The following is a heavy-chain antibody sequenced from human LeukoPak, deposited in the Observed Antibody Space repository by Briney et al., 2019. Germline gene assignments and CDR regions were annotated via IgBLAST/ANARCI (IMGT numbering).Heavy chain of an antibody. J-gene: IGHJ3*02. Sequence: GGSLRLSCAASGFTFSDYYMSWIRQAPGKGLEWVSYISSSGSTIYYADSVKGRFTISRDNAKNSLYLQMNSLRAEDTAVYYWASVSSSILNDAFDIWGQGTMVTVSS. CDR1: GFTFSDYY. D-gene: IGHD6-13*01. CDR2: ISSSGSTI. V-gene: IGHV3-11*04. CDR3: ASVSSSILNDAFDI.